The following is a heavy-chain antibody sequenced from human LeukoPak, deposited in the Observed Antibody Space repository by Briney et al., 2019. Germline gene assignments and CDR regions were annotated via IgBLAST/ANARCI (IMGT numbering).Heavy chain of an antibody. CDR2: IYSGGST. J-gene: IGHJ4*02. CDR3: ASSYTYGCFYY. D-gene: IGHD5-18*01. Sequence: GGSLRLSCAASGFTVSSNYMSWVRQAPGKGLEWVSVIYSGGSTYYADSVKGRFTISRDNSKNTLCPQMNSLRAEDTAVYYCASSYTYGCFYYWGQGTLVTVSS. CDR1: GFTVSSNY. V-gene: IGHV3-53*01.